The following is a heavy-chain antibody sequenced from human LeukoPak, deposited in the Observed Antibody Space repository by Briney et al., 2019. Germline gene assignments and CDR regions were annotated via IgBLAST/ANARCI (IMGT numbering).Heavy chain of an antibody. Sequence: PGGSLRLSCAASGFTFSSYSMNWVRQAPGKGLEWVSSISSSSSYIYYADSVKGRFTISRDNAKNSLYLQMNSLRAEDTAVYYCARGPLVPPLYCSSTGCLDYYFDYWGQGTLVTVSS. CDR3: ARGPLVPPLYCSSTGCLDYYFDY. CDR2: ISSSSSYI. CDR1: GFTFSSYS. D-gene: IGHD2-2*01. V-gene: IGHV3-21*01. J-gene: IGHJ4*02.